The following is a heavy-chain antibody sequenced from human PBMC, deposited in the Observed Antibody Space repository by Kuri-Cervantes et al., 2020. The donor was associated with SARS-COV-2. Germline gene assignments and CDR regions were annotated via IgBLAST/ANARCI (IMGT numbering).Heavy chain of an antibody. CDR1: GGSISSSSYY. D-gene: IGHD1-26*01. CDR2: IYYSGST. Sequence: SETLSLTCTVSGGSISSSSYYWGWIRQPPGKGLEWIGSIYYSGSTYYNPSLKSRVTISVDTSKNQFSLKLSSVTAADTAVYYCARGLFSEHFHYWGRGTLVTVSS. CDR3: ARGLFSEHFHY. V-gene: IGHV4-39*01. J-gene: IGHJ1*01.